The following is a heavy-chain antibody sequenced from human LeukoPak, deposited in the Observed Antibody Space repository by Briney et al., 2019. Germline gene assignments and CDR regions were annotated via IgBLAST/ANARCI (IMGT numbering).Heavy chain of an antibody. V-gene: IGHV4-31*03. J-gene: IGHJ3*02. CDR3: ASTPRTGDDAFDI. CDR2: IYYSGST. D-gene: IGHD7-27*01. CDR1: GGSISSGGSY. Sequence: SQTLSLTCTVSGGSISSGGSYWSWIRQHPGKGLEWIGYIYYSGSTYYNPSLKSRVTIPVDTSKNQFSLKLSSVTAADTAVYYCASTPRTGDDAFDIWGQGTMVTVSS.